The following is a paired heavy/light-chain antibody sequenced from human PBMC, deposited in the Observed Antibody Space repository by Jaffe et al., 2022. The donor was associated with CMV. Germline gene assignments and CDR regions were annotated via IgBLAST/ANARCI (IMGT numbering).Light chain of an antibody. J-gene: IGKJ4*01. CDR2: AAS. V-gene: IGKV1-9*01. CDR1: QGISSY. Sequence: DIQLTQSPSFLSASVGDRVTITCRASQGISSYLAWYQQKPGKAPKLLIYAASTLQSGVPSRFSGSGSGTEFTLTISSLQPEDFATYYCQQLNSYPPLTFGGGTKVEIK. CDR3: QQLNSYPPLT.
Heavy chain of an antibody. D-gene: IGHD6-13*01. V-gene: IGHV1-46*01. CDR1: GYTFTSYY. J-gene: IGHJ6*03. CDR3: ARDGSLVGYSSSWYGRYYYYYMDV. CDR2: INPSGGST. Sequence: QVQLVQSGAEVKKPGASVKVSCKASGYTFTSYYMHWVRQAPGQGLEWMGIINPSGGSTSYAQKFQGRVTMTRDTSTSTVYMELSSLRSEDTAVYYCARDGSLVGYSSSWYGRYYYYYMDVWGKGTTVTVSS.